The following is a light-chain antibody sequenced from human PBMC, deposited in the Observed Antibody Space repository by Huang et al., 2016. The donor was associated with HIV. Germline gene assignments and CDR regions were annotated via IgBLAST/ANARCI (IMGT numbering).Light chain of an antibody. CDR2: GAS. CDR1: QSVTSSS. CDR3: QQHGSSPIT. J-gene: IGKJ5*01. Sequence: EIVLTQSPGTLSLSPGERATLSCRASQSVTSSSLAWYQQKPGQAPRLLIFGASSRATGIPDRFSGSGSGTDFTLTISRLEPEDFAVYYWQQHGSSPITFGQGTRLEIK. V-gene: IGKV3-20*01.